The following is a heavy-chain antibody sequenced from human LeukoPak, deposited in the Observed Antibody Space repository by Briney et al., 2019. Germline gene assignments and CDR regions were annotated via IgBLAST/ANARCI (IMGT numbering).Heavy chain of an antibody. Sequence: SQTLSLTCAVNGGSFSGYYWSWIRQPPGQGLEWIGEINHIGSTNSNPSLKSRVTISVDTSKNQFTLKLSSVTAADTAVYYCASLISGDYTLYYFDYRGQGTLVTVSS. CDR2: INHIGST. V-gene: IGHV4-34*01. CDR3: ASLISGDYTLYYFDY. J-gene: IGHJ4*02. CDR1: GGSFSGYY. D-gene: IGHD4-17*01.